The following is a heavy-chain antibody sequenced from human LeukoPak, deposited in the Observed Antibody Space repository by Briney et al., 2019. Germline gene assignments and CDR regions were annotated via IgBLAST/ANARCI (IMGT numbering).Heavy chain of an antibody. V-gene: IGHV4-59*12. J-gene: IGHJ5*02. CDR3: ARDRSSGWSYPSPIQYNWFDP. CDR1: GGSISSYY. Sequence: SETLSLTCTVSGGSISSYYWSWIRQPPGKGLEWIGYIYYSGSTNYNPSLKSRVTISVDTSKNQFSLKLSSVTAADTAVYYCARDRSSGWSYPSPIQYNWFDPWGQGTLVTVSS. D-gene: IGHD6-19*01. CDR2: IYYSGST.